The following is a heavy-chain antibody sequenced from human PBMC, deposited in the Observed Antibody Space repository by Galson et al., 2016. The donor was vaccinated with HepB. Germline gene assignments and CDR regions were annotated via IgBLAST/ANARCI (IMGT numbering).Heavy chain of an antibody. Sequence: SLRLSCAASGFTFSSYGMHWVRQAPGTGLEWVAFISYDGSNKKYADSVKGRFNISRDNSKKTLYLQMNSRRAEDTAGYYCAKDGRIYCSSASCHDHFHYWGQGTLVTVSS. CDR2: ISYDGSNK. CDR1: GFTFSSYG. V-gene: IGHV3-30*18. D-gene: IGHD2-2*01. CDR3: AKDGRIYCSSASCHDHFHY. J-gene: IGHJ4*02.